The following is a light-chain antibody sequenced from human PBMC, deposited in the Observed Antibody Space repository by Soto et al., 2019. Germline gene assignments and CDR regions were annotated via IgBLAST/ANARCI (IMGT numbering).Light chain of an antibody. CDR1: QIIDTW. CDR3: QQYETYSPWT. V-gene: IGKV1-5*03. J-gene: IGKJ1*01. Sequence: DIQMTQSPSSLSASVGDRITITCRASQIIDTWLAWYQQKPGKAPKLLIYKASSLENGVPSRFSGSGSGTEFTLTISSLQPDDFASYYCQQYETYSPWTFGQGTKVEVK. CDR2: KAS.